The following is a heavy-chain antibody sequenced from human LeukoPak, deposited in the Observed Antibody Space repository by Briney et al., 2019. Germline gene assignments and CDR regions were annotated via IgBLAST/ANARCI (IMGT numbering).Heavy chain of an antibody. V-gene: IGHV4-38-2*02. CDR2: IYHSGSA. J-gene: IGHJ5*02. Sequence: SETLSLTCNVSGYSISSGYYWGWIRQPPGKGLEWIGNIYHSGSAYYNPSLKSRVTISVDTSKNQFSLNLSSVTAADTAVYYCARDPPYSWFDPWGQGTLVTVSS. CDR1: GYSISSGYY. D-gene: IGHD1-26*01. CDR3: ARDPPYSWFDP.